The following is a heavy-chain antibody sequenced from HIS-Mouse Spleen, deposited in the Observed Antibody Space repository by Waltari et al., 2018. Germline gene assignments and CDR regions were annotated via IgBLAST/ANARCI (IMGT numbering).Heavy chain of an antibody. CDR3: AREIPYSSSWYDWYFDL. V-gene: IGHV4-39*07. Sequence: QLQLQESGPGLVKPSETLSLTCTVSGGSISSSSYYWGWIRQPPGKGLGWIGSIYYSGGTNHNPPLKSRVTISVDTSKNQFSLKLSSVTAADTAVYYCAREIPYSSSWYDWYFDLWGRGTLVTVSS. CDR2: IYYSGGT. D-gene: IGHD6-13*01. J-gene: IGHJ2*01. CDR1: GGSISSSSYY.